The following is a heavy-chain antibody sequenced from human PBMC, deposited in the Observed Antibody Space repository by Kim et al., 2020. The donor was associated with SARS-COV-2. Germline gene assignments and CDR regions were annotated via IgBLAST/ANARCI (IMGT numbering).Heavy chain of an antibody. CDR2: ISATTDNT. Sequence: GGSLRLSCAASGFTFSGSAIRWVRQAPGKGLEWVSTISATTDNTYYSDSVKGLFTISGDISNNTQYHQMNSLRVEDTAVYYCARRLGSSSDGMDFRGQG. D-gene: IGHD6-6*01. CDR3: ARRLGSSSDGMDF. J-gene: IGHJ6*02. V-gene: IGHV3-23*01. CDR1: GFTFSGSA.